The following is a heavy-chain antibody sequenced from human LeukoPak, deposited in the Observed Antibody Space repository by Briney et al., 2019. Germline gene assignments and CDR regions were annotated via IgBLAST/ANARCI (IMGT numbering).Heavy chain of an antibody. V-gene: IGHV6-1*01. J-gene: IGHJ5*02. Sequence: SQTLSLTCAISGDSFSTNSAGWTWIRQSPSRGLEWLGSTYCRSKLYNDFAVSVKSRISINSDTSKNQFSLQLKSVTPEDTAVYYCARDKYCSSTSCSENWFDHWGQGTLVIVSS. CDR1: GDSFSTNSAG. CDR2: TYCRSKLYN. D-gene: IGHD2-2*01. CDR3: ARDKYCSSTSCSENWFDH.